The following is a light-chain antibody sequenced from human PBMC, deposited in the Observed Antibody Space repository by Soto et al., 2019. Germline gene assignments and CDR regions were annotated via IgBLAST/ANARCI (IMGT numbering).Light chain of an antibody. CDR3: HGSLYT. V-gene: IGKV3-20*01. CDR2: GAS. Sequence: EIVLTQSPGTLSLSPGERATLSCRASQSVSSSYLAWYQQKPGQAPRLLIYGASSRATGIPDRFSGSGSGTDFTLTISRLEPEDFAVYYCHGSLYTFGQGTKLEIK. CDR1: QSVSSSY. J-gene: IGKJ2*01.